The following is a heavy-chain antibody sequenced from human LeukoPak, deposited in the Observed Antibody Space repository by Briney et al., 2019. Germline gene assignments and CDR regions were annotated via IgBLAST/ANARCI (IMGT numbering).Heavy chain of an antibody. D-gene: IGHD3-10*01. V-gene: IGHV1-8*01. J-gene: IGHJ4*02. Sequence: ASVKVSCIASGYSFTSYDINWVRQATGQGLEWKGWMNTNSGNTGFAPKFQGRVTMTTDTSTSTAYMELRSLRSDDTAVYYCARDYHYYGSGSRSQPYDYWGQGTLVTVSS. CDR3: ARDYHYYGSGSRSQPYDY. CDR1: GYSFTSYD. CDR2: MNTNSGNT.